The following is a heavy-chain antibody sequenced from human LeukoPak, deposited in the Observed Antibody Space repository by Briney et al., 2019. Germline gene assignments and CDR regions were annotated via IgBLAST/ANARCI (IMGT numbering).Heavy chain of an antibody. CDR2: INWSGDRI. CDR1: GFTFDDYA. Sequence: QAGGSLRLSCAASGFTFDDYAMHWVRQAPGKGLEWVSGINWSGDRIGYADSVKGRFTISRDNAKKSLYLQMNSLRTEDTALYYCAKGGIHRGYYYYMDVWGKGTTVTISS. CDR3: AKGGIHRGYYYYMDV. V-gene: IGHV3-9*01. J-gene: IGHJ6*03. D-gene: IGHD6-13*01.